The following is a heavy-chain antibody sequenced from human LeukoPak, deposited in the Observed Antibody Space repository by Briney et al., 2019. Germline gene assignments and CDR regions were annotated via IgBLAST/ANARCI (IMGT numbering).Heavy chain of an antibody. J-gene: IGHJ6*02. Sequence: PSETLSLTCTVSGGSISSYYWSWIRQPPGKGLEWIGYNYYSGSTNYNPSLKSRVTISVDTSKNQFSLKLSSVTAADTAVYYCARDKNYGDYRYYYYYGMDVWGQGTTVTVSS. D-gene: IGHD4-17*01. CDR3: ARDKNYGDYRYYYYYGMDV. CDR1: GGSISSYY. V-gene: IGHV4-59*12. CDR2: NYYSGST.